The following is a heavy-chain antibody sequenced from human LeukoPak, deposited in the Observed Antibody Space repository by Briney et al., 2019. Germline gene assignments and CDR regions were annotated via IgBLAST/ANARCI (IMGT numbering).Heavy chain of an antibody. V-gene: IGHV3-64D*06. CDR3: VKDLYKGDSSSWYYFHY. Sequence: GGSLRLSCSASGFIISNYAMHWVRQAPGKGLEYVSAISANGGRTYYADSVKGRFTISRDNSKNTLYLQMSSLRAEDTAIYHCVKDLYKGDSSSWYYFHYWGQGTLVTVSS. CDR2: ISANGGRT. D-gene: IGHD6-13*01. CDR1: GFIISNYA. J-gene: IGHJ4*02.